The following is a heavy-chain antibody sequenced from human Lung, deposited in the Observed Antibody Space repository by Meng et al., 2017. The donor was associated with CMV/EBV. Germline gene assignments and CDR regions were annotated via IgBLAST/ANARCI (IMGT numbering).Heavy chain of an antibody. CDR3: ARGNFVRLWSGYYPLLDAFDI. V-gene: IGHV4-30-4*08. CDR1: GGSISSGDYY. Sequence: SETLSLTCSVPGGSISSGDYYYNWIRQPPGKGLEWLGYIYYSGSPSYNPSPKSRVSISVDTSKNQLSLKLSSVTAADTAVYYCARGNFVRLWSGYYPLLDAFDIWGHGTMVTVSS. CDR2: IYYSGSP. J-gene: IGHJ3*02. D-gene: IGHD3-3*01.